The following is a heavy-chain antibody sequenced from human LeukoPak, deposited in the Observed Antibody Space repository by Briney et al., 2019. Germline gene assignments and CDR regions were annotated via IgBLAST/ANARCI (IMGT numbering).Heavy chain of an antibody. CDR2: IYYSGST. V-gene: IGHV4-59*01. D-gene: IGHD1-26*01. J-gene: IGHJ6*03. Sequence: SETLSLTCTVSGGSISSYYWSWIRQPSGKGLEWIGYIYYSGSTNYNPSLKSRVIISVDTSKNQFSLKLSSVTAADTAVYYCASIRYSGSSPSYYYYMDVWGKGTTVTVSS. CDR3: ASIRYSGSSPSYYYYMDV. CDR1: GGSISSYY.